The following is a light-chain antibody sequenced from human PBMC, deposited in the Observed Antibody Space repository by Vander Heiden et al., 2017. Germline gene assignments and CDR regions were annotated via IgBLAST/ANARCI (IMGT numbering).Light chain of an antibody. CDR1: KSLLHSSGYNY. J-gene: IGKJ2*01. CDR3: MQGLQTHT. CDR2: LGS. Sequence: DIVMIQSSLSLPVTPGEPASTPCRSSKSLLHSSGYNYLDWYLQKPGQSPQLLIYLGSNRASGVPDRFSGSGSGTDFTLKISRVEAEDVGFYYCMQGLQTHTFGQGTKLEIK. V-gene: IGKV2-28*01.